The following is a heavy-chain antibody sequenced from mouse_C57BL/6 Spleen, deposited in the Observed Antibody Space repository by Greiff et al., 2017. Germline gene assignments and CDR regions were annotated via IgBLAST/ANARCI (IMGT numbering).Heavy chain of an antibody. CDR2: IDPSDSYT. Sequence: QVHVKQPGAELVMPGASVKLSCKASGYTFTSYWMHWVKQRPGQGLEWIGEIDPSDSYTNYNQKFKGKSTLTVDKSSSPAYMQLSSLTSEDSAVYYCARSGYGNYGGFAYWGQGTLVTVSA. D-gene: IGHD2-1*01. CDR1: GYTFTSYW. CDR3: ARSGYGNYGGFAY. J-gene: IGHJ3*01. V-gene: IGHV1-69*01.